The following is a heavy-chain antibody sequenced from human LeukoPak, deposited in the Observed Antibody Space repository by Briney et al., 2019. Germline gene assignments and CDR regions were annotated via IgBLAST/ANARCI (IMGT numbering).Heavy chain of an antibody. V-gene: IGHV4-34*01. CDR2: INHSGST. D-gene: IGHD3-10*01. CDR1: GGSFSGYY. J-gene: IGHJ4*02. Sequence: SETLSLICAAYGGSFSGYYWSWIRQPPGKGLEWIGEINHSGSTNYNPSLKSRVTISVDTSKNQFSLKLSSVTAADTAVYFCARVIYDSGSYPFDYWGQGTLVTVS. CDR3: ARVIYDSGSYPFDY.